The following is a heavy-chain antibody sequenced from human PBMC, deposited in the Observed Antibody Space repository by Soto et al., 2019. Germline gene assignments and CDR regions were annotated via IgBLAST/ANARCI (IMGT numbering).Heavy chain of an antibody. CDR1: GFTPTTTP. CDR3: ATSFRYFDN. V-gene: IGHV3-23*01. D-gene: IGHD3-9*01. J-gene: IGHJ4*02. Sequence: SLRLSCAGSGFTPTTTPLSWVRQPPGKGLEWVATVSGAASHTYYVDSVRGRFFISRDNSKNTVTLQMNNLTVDDTAVYYCATSFRYFDNWGQGTRVPVS. CDR2: VSGAASHT.